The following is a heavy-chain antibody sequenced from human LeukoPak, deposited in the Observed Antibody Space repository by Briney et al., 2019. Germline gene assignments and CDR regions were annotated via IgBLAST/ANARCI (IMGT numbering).Heavy chain of an antibody. V-gene: IGHV3-7*01. J-gene: IGHJ4*02. CDR3: ARGYWGLVF. CDR2: IKQDGSDK. CDR1: GFTFSAYW. Sequence: GGTLRFYCAASGFTFSAYWMSWVRQAPGKGLEWVANIKQDGSDKYFEDSVKGRFTISRDNAKNSVYLQMNSLRAEDTAVYYCARGYWGLVFWGQGALVTVSS. D-gene: IGHD7-27*01.